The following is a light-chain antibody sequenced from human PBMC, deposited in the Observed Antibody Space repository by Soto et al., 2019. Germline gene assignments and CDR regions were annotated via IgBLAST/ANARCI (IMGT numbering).Light chain of an antibody. CDR2: NND. V-gene: IGLV1-44*01. CDR3: AVWDDSLNGQV. CDR1: RSNIGSNT. J-gene: IGLJ3*02. Sequence: QSVLTQPPSASGTPGQRVTISCSGSRSNIGSNTVNWYQQVPGTAPKFLMFNNDQRPSGVPDRFSGSKSGTSASLAISGLQSEDEADYYCAVWDDSLNGQVFGGGTKVTVL.